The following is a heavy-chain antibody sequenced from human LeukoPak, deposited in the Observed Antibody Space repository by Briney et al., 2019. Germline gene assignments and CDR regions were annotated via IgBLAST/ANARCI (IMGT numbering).Heavy chain of an antibody. CDR1: GGSISSSSYY. D-gene: IGHD1-26*01. CDR2: IYYSGST. Sequence: SETLSLTCTVSGGSISSSSYYWGWIRQPPGKGLEWIGSIYYSGSTYYNPPLKSRVTISVDTSKNQFSLKLSSVTAADTAVYYCAREVGATTFFDYRGQGTLVTVSS. V-gene: IGHV4-39*07. CDR3: AREVGATTFFDY. J-gene: IGHJ4*02.